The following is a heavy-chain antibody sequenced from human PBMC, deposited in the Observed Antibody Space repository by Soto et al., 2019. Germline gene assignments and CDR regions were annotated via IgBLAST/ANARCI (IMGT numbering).Heavy chain of an antibody. CDR1: GFTFGASA. CDR2: IGSRGETYAT. J-gene: IGHJ6*02. V-gene: IGHV3-73*01. Sequence: GSLRLSCSASGFTFGASALQWVRQASGKGLEWLGRIGSRGETYATTYAASVKGRFTISRDDSKKTAYLQMNSLESEDTAVYYSTTIFSCIFKSCYPDYYGMDVWGQXTTVTVSS. D-gene: IGHD2-2*01. CDR3: TTIFSCIFKSCYPDYYGMDV.